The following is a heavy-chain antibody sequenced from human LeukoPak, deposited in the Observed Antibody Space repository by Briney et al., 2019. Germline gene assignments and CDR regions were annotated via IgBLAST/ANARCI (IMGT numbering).Heavy chain of an antibody. CDR2: IIPIFGTA. CDR1: GGIFSSYA. CDR3: ASNSVATIDPPDY. V-gene: IGHV1-69*13. D-gene: IGHD5-12*01. J-gene: IGHJ4*02. Sequence: SVKVSCKASGGIFSSYAISWVRQAPGQGLEWMGGIIPIFGTANYAQKFQGRVTITADESTSTAYMELSSLRSEDTAVYYCASNSVATIDPPDYWGQGTLVTVSS.